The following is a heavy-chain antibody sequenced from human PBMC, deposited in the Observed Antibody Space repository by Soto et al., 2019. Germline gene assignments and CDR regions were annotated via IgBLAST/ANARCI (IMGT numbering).Heavy chain of an antibody. CDR3: ARMGYGDLDAFDI. J-gene: IGHJ3*02. D-gene: IGHD4-17*01. CDR2: IGTAGDT. CDR1: GFTFSSYD. V-gene: IGHV3-13*01. Sequence: EVQLVESGGGLVQPGGSLRLSCAASGFTFSSYDMHWFRQATGKGLEWVSAIGTAGDTYYPGSVKGRFTISRENVKNSLYLQMNSLRAGDTAVYYCARMGYGDLDAFDIWGQGTMVTVSS.